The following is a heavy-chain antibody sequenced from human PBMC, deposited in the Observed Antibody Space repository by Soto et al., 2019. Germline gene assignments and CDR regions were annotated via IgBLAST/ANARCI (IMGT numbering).Heavy chain of an antibody. CDR3: ARGYCSSTSCRPPVYYYYGMDV. J-gene: IGHJ6*02. CDR1: GGSISSYY. V-gene: IGHV4-59*01. D-gene: IGHD2-2*01. Sequence: SETLSLTCTVSGGSISSYYWSWIRQPPGKGLEWIGYIYYSGSTNYNPSLKSRVTISVDTSKNQFSLKLSSVTAADTAVYYCARGYCSSTSCRPPVYYYYGMDVWGQGTTVTV. CDR2: IYYSGST.